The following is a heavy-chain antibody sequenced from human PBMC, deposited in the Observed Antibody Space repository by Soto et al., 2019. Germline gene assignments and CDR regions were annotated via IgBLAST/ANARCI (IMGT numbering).Heavy chain of an antibody. J-gene: IGHJ4*02. V-gene: IGHV4-39*01. CDR1: DGSMNSDSSY. CDR2: INHSGST. Sequence: LSLTCRVSDGSMNSDSSYWGWIRQPPGKGLEWIGVINHSGSTYHNLSLKGRVTMSVDASRNQFSLKLTSMTAADTAVYYCARLGGYVSVGYYYLWDSWGQGTLVTVSS. D-gene: IGHD3-22*01. CDR3: ARLGGYVSVGYYYLWDS.